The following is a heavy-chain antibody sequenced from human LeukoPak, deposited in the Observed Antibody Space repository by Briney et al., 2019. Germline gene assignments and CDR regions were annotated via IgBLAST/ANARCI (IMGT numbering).Heavy chain of an antibody. V-gene: IGHV1-2*02. J-gene: IGHJ4*02. CDR2: INPNSGGT. CDR1: GYTFTGYY. Sequence: ASVKVSCKASGYTFTGYYMHWVRQAPGQGLEWMGWINPNSGGTNYAQKFQGRVTMTRDTSISTAYMELSRLRSDDTAVYYCARDILTGFAGDYWGQGTLVTVSS. D-gene: IGHD3-9*01. CDR3: ARDILTGFAGDY.